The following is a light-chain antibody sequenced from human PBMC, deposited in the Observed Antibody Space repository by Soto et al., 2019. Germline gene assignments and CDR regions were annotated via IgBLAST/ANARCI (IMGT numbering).Light chain of an antibody. Sequence: QSALTQPPSASGTPGQRVTISCSGSSSNIGSNYVYWYQQLPGTAPKLLIYRNNQRPSGVPDRFSGSKSGTSASLAISGLRSEDEPDYYCAAWDDSLSGYVFGTGTKVTV. CDR2: RNN. J-gene: IGLJ1*01. CDR1: SSNIGSNY. V-gene: IGLV1-47*01. CDR3: AAWDDSLSGYV.